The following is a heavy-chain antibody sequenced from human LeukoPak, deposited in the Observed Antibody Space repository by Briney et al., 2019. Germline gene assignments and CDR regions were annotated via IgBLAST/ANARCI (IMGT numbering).Heavy chain of an antibody. CDR1: GYTFTGYY. CDR2: INPNSGGT. V-gene: IGHV1-2*06. D-gene: IGHD6-19*01. CDR3: ARGLVAVAGRTDY. Sequence: ASVKVSCKASGYTFTGYYMHWVRQAPGQGLEWMGRINPNSGGTNYAQKFQGRVTMTRDTSISTAYMELSRLRSDDTAVYYCARGLVAVAGRTDYWGQGTLVTVSS. J-gene: IGHJ4*02.